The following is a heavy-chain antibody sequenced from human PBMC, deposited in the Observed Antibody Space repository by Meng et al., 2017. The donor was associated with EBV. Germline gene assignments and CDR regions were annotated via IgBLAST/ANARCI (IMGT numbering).Heavy chain of an antibody. D-gene: IGHD6-19*01. J-gene: IGHJ4*02. V-gene: IGHV1-2*06. CDR2: INPNSGGT. Sequence: QGELEQSGDEVKKPGASVKVSCKASGYTFTGYYMHWVRQAPGQGLEWMGRINPNSGGTNYAQKFQGRVTMTRDTSISTAYMELSRLRSDDTAVYYCARVGIAVAGTGDYWGQGTLVTVSS. CDR1: GYTFTGYY. CDR3: ARVGIAVAGTGDY.